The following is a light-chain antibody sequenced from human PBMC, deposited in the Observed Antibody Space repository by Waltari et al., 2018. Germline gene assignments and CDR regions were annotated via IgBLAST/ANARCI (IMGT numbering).Light chain of an antibody. J-gene: IGKJ4*01. CDR3: QQYNNWPPLT. V-gene: IGKV3-15*01. Sequence: RALRSVTSTFTWYQQRPGQAPRLLIYGASPTATGIPASFSCSGSGTEFTLTISSMQSEDFAVYYCQQYNNWPPLTFGGGTKVEIK. CDR1: RSVTST. CDR2: GAS.